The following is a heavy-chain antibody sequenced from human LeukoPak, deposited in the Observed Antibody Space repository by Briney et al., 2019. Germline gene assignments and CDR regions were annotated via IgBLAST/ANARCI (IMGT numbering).Heavy chain of an antibody. Sequence: SRTLSLTCTVSGDSTSSGDYFWSWIRQPPGGGLEWVGYLYYSGTTYYNPSLKSRVTISVDTSKNQFSLNLTSVTAQDTAVYYCARETMAGHLDYWGQGNLVTVSS. CDR3: ARETMAGHLDY. CDR1: GDSTSSGDYF. D-gene: IGHD6-19*01. CDR2: LYYSGTT. J-gene: IGHJ4*02. V-gene: IGHV4-30-4*01.